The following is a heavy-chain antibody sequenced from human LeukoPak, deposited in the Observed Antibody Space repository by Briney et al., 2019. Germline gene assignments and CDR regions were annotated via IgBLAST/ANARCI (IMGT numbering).Heavy chain of an antibody. D-gene: IGHD5-18*01. J-gene: IGHJ6*02. CDR1: GYSFTSYW. CDR3: ARHLRGLAYSYEPYYGMDV. CDR2: IYPGDSDT. Sequence: GESLKISCKGSGYSFTSYWIGWVRQMPGKGLEWMGIIYPGDSDTRYSPSFQGQVTIAADKSISTAYLQWSSLKASDTTMYYCARHLRGLAYSYEPYYGMDVWGQGTTVTVSS. V-gene: IGHV5-51*01.